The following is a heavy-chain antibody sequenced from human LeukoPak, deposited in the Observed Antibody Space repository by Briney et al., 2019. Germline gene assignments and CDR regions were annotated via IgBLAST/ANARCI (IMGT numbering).Heavy chain of an antibody. CDR3: ARGRPHGNDY. V-gene: IGHV3-7*01. D-gene: IGHD4-23*01. J-gene: IGHJ4*02. CDR2: MNIDGSEK. CDR1: GFTFSSYW. Sequence: GGSLRLSCAASGFTFSSYWMGWVRQAPGKRLEWVANMNIDGSEKYYADSVKGRFSISRDNAKNTLYLQMNSLGVEDTAVYYCARGRPHGNDYWGQGTLVTVSS.